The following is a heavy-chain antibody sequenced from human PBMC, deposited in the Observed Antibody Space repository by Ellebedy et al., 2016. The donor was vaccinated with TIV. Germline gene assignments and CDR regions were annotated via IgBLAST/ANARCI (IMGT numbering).Heavy chain of an antibody. D-gene: IGHD3-10*01. CDR1: GFTFSSYW. V-gene: IGHV3-7*01. CDR3: AVPLVRGVIVDGN. J-gene: IGHJ4*02. Sequence: PGGSLRLSCAASGFTFSSYWMTWVRQAPGKGLEWVANIKQDGSEKYYVDSVRGRFTISRDNAKNSLYLQMNSLRAEDTAVYYCAVPLVRGVIVDGNWGQGTLVTVSS. CDR2: IKQDGSEK.